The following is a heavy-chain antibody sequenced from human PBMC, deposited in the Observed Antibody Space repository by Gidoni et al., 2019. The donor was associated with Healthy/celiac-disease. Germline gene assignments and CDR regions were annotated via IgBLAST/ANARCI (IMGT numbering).Heavy chain of an antibody. CDR2: INSDGSST. J-gene: IGHJ3*02. D-gene: IGHD5-12*01. V-gene: IGHV3-74*01. CDR1: GFTFSSYW. CDR3: ASLDGYNYKNAFDI. Sequence: EVQLVESGGGLVQPGGSLRLSCAASGFTFSSYWMHWVRQAPGKGLVWVSRINSDGSSTSYADSVKGRFTISRDNAKNTLYLQMNSLRAEDTAVYYCASLDGYNYKNAFDIWGQGTMVTVSS.